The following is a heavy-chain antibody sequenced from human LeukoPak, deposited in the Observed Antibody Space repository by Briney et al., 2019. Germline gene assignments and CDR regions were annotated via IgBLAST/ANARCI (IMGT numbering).Heavy chain of an antibody. Sequence: GGSLRLSCAASGFTVSSNYMSWVRQAPGKGLEWVSIIYSGGSTYYADSVKGRFTISRDNSKNTLYLQVNSLRAEDTAVYYCAKDMVDDPRAFDIWGQGTMVTVSS. CDR1: GFTVSSNY. CDR3: AKDMVDDPRAFDI. D-gene: IGHD5/OR15-5a*01. V-gene: IGHV3-66*02. CDR2: IYSGGST. J-gene: IGHJ3*02.